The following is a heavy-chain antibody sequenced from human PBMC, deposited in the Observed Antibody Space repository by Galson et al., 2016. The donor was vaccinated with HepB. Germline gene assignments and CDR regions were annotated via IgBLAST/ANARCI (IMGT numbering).Heavy chain of an antibody. J-gene: IGHJ4*02. CDR2: ISDSGGST. V-gene: IGHV3-23*01. D-gene: IGHD6-19*01. CDR3: AKEHSGYFDY. CDR1: GFTFSTYA. Sequence: SLRLSCAASGFTFSTYALNWVRQAPGKGLEWVSAISDSGGSTYYADSVKGRFTISRDKSKNTIYLQMNSLRAEDTAVYYCAKEHSGYFDYWGQGTLVTVSS.